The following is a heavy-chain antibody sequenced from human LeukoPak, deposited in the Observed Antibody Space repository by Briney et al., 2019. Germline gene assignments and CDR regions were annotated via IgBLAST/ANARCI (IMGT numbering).Heavy chain of an antibody. D-gene: IGHD1-26*01. J-gene: IGHJ4*02. Sequence: ASVTVSCTASVYIFTNYGISWVRQAPGQGLEWMGWISVYNGNTKYAQEFQGRVTMTTDTSTTTPYIELRSLRSDDTAVYYCARSLNYYSGNYQLYDYWGQGTLVTVSS. V-gene: IGHV1-18*01. CDR3: ARSLNYYSGNYQLYDY. CDR2: ISVYNGNT. CDR1: VYIFTNYG.